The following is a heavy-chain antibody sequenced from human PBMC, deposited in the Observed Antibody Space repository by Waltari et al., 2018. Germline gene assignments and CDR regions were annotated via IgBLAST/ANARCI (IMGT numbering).Heavy chain of an antibody. Sequence: EVQLVESGGGLVRPGGSLRLSCAGSGFTFSDQYMDWVRQGPGKGLEWVGRTRNKAHSYTTEYAASVKGRFTISRDDSKNSMYLQMNSLNTEDTAVYYCATLSSGWSWGQGTLVTVSS. CDR3: ATLSSGWS. D-gene: IGHD6-19*01. J-gene: IGHJ5*02. CDR2: TRNKAHSYTT. V-gene: IGHV3-72*01. CDR1: GFTFSDQY.